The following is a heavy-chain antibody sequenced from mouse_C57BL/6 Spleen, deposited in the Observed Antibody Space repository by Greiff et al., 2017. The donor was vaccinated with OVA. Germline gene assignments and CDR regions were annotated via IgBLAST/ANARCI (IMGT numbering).Heavy chain of an antibody. D-gene: IGHD2-4*01. CDR3: VRHWDYGWFAY. Sequence: EVHLVESGGGLVQPKGSLKLSCAASGFSFNTYAMNWVRQAPGKGLEWVARIRSKSNNYATYYADSVKDRFTISRDDSESMLYLQMNNLKTEDTAMYYCVRHWDYGWFAYWGQGTLVTVSA. V-gene: IGHV10-1*01. CDR1: GFSFNTYA. CDR2: IRSKSNNYAT. J-gene: IGHJ3*01.